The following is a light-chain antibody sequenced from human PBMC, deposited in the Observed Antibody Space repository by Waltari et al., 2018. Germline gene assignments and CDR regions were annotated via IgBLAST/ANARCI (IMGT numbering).Light chain of an antibody. Sequence: EVVMTQSPATLSLSPGDRATLSCRASQSVSNSLSWYQQKPGQAPRLLSYNAVTRATGIPARFSGSGSGTDFTLTIGSLEPEDAAVYFCLQRTNWPPTFGGGTTGEIK. CDR1: QSVSNS. CDR2: NAV. J-gene: IGKJ4*01. CDR3: LQRTNWPPT. V-gene: IGKV3-11*01.